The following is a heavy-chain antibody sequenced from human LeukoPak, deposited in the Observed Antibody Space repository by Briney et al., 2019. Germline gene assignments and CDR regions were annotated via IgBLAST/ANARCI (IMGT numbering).Heavy chain of an antibody. J-gene: IGHJ4*02. CDR3: AKTPVRRFPLYFDY. Sequence: PGGSLRLSCAASGFTFDDYGMSWVRQAPGKGLEWVSGISGSGGSTDYADSLKGRFTISRDNSKNTLYLQMNSLRAEDTAVYYCAKTPVRRFPLYFDYWGQGTLVTVSS. V-gene: IGHV3-23*01. D-gene: IGHD3-3*01. CDR1: GFTFDDYG. CDR2: ISGSGGST.